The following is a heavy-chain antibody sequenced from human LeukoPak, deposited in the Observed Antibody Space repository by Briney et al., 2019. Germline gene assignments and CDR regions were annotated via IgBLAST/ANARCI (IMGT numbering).Heavy chain of an antibody. V-gene: IGHV3-48*03. Sequence: GGSLRLSCAASGFTFSSYEMNWVRQAPGKGLEWVSYISSSGSTIYYADSVKGRFTISRDNAKNSLYLQMNSLRAEDTAVYYCARLSSGTVDYWGQGTLVTVSS. D-gene: IGHD3-10*01. J-gene: IGHJ4*02. CDR1: GFTFSSYE. CDR3: ARLSSGTVDY. CDR2: ISSSGSTI.